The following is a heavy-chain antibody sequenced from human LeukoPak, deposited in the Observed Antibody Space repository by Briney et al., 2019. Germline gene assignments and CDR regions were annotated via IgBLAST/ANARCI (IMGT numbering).Heavy chain of an antibody. Sequence: GGSLRLSCAASGFTFSSYSMNWVRQAPGKGLEWVSSISGSSSYIYYADSVKGRFTISRDNAKNSLYLQMNSLRAEDTAVYYCARDLGYSGSYYHPEFFDYWGQGTLVTVSS. CDR1: GFTFSSYS. D-gene: IGHD1-26*01. J-gene: IGHJ4*02. V-gene: IGHV3-21*01. CDR3: ARDLGYSGSYYHPEFFDY. CDR2: ISGSSSYI.